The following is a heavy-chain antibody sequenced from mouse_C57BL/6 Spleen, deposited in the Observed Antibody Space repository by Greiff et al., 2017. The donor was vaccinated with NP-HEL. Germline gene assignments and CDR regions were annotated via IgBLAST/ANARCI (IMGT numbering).Heavy chain of an antibody. V-gene: IGHV1-80*01. Sequence: VQLQQSGAELVKPGASVKISCKASGYAFSSYWMNWVKQRPGKGLEWIGQIYPGDGDTNYNGKFKGKATLTADKSSSTAYMQLSSLTSEDSAVYFCASDTTVVATGAMDYWGQGTSVTVSS. J-gene: IGHJ4*01. CDR3: ASDTTVVATGAMDY. D-gene: IGHD1-1*01. CDR1: GYAFSSYW. CDR2: IYPGDGDT.